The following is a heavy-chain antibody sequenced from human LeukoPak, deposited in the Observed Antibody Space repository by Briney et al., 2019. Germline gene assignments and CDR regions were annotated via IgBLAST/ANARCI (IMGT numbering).Heavy chain of an antibody. CDR3: ARVKPLRYLDQ. J-gene: IGHJ4*02. CDR2: VFYSRNS. Sequence: PSETLSLTCSVWGGYKKSHLGLDPRQPLGKGLEWIGSVFYSRNSNYNPSLTRRVDMSVDTSKSHFSLKLTSVIAADTAVYYCARVKPLRYLDQWGQGTLVAVSS. CDR1: GGYKKSH. V-gene: IGHV4-59*11.